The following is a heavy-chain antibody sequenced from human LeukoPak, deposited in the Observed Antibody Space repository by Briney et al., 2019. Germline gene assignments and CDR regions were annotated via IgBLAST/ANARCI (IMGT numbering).Heavy chain of an antibody. CDR3: ARDGFPHYYDSSGYYLDY. CDR1: GYTFTSYG. CDR2: ISAYNGNT. D-gene: IGHD3-22*01. V-gene: IGHV1-18*01. Sequence: ASVKVSCKASGYTFTSYGISWVRQAPGQGLEWMGWISAYNGNTNYAQKLQGRVTMTTDTSTSTAYMELRSLRSDDTAVYYCARDGFPHYYDSSGYYLDYWGQGTLVTVSS. J-gene: IGHJ4*02.